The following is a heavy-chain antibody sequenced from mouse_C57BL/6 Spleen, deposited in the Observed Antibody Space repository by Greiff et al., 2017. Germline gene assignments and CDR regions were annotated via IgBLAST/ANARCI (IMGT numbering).Heavy chain of an antibody. J-gene: IGHJ2*01. CDR1: GFTFSDYG. CDR3: ARPGYGYFYYCDY. D-gene: IGHD2-2*01. CDR2: ISSGSSTI. Sequence: EVMLVESGGGLVKPGGSLKLSCAASGFTFSDYGMHWVRQAPEKGLEWVAYISSGSSTIYYADTVKGRFTISRDNAKNTLFLQMTSLRSEDTAMYYCARPGYGYFYYCDYWGQGTTLTVSS. V-gene: IGHV5-17*01.